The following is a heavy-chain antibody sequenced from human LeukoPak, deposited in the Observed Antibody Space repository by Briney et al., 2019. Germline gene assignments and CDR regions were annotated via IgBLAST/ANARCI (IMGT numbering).Heavy chain of an antibody. Sequence: RGSLRLSCAASGFTFSDYYMSWNRQAPGKGLEWVSYISSSSSYTNYADSVKGRFTISRDNAKNSLYLQMTSLRAEDTAVYYCARRFWYAFDIWGQGTMVTVSS. CDR2: ISSSSSYT. CDR3: ARRFWYAFDI. J-gene: IGHJ3*02. CDR1: GFTFSDYY. D-gene: IGHD3-3*01. V-gene: IGHV3-11*03.